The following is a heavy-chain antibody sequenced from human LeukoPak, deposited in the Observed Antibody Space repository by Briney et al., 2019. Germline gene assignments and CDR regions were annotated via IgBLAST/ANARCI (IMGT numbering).Heavy chain of an antibody. J-gene: IGHJ4*02. V-gene: IGHV3-30*02. CDR3: AKDQGSSWYSYFDY. CDR2: IRYDGSNK. CDR1: GFTFSSYG. D-gene: IGHD6-13*01. Sequence: GGSLRLSCAASGFTFSSYGMHWVRQAPGKGLEGVAFIRYDGSNKYYADSVKGRFTISRDNSKNTLYLQMNSLRAEDTAVYYCAKDQGSSWYSYFDYWGQGTLVTVSS.